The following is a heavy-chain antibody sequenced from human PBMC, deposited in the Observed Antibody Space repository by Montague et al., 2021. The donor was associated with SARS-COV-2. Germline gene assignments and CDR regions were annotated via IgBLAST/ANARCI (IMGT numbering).Heavy chain of an antibody. CDR3: ARDGFGELSSYYYYGKDV. CDR2: IKQDGSEK. Sequence: RLSWSASGFTFSSYWMSWVRQAPGKGLEWVANIKQDGSEKYYVDSVKGRFTISRDNAKNSLYLQMNSLRAEDTAVYYCARDGFGELSSYYYYGKDVWGQGTTVTVSS. CDR1: GFTFSSYW. D-gene: IGHD3-10*01. V-gene: IGHV3-7*01. J-gene: IGHJ6*02.